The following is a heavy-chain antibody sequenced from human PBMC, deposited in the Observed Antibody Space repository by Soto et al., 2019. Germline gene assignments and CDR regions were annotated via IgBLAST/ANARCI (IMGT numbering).Heavy chain of an antibody. CDR1: GDSVSSNSAA. CDR3: ARDRACSGGSCYHNWFDP. CDR2: TYYRSKWYN. J-gene: IGHJ5*02. V-gene: IGHV6-1*01. D-gene: IGHD2-15*01. Sequence: PSQTLSLTCAISGDSVSSNSAAWNWIRQSPSRGLEWLGRTYYRSKWYNDYAVSVKSRITINPDTSKNQFSLQLNSVTPEDTAVFYCARDRACSGGSCYHNWFDPWGQGTLVTVSS.